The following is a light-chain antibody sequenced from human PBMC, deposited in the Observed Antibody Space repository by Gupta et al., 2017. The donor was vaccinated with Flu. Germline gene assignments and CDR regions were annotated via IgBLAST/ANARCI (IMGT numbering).Light chain of an antibody. CDR3: QSADSSGTYVV. J-gene: IGLJ2*01. V-gene: IGLV3-25*02. CDR1: ALPKQY. CDR2: KDS. Sequence: ELTQPPSVSVSPGQTARITCSGDALPKQYAYWYQQKPGQAPVLVIYKDSERPSGIPERFSGSSSGTTVTLTISGVQAEDEADYYCQSADSSGTYVVFGGGTKLTVL.